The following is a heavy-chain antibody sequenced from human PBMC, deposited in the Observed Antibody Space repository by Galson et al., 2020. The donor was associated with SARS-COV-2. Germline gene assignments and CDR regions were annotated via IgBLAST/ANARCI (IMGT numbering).Heavy chain of an antibody. CDR2: ISYDGSNE. Sequence: GESLKISCAASGFNFNTYAMHWVRQAPGKGLEWVALISYDGSNEYYADSVRGRFTISRDNSKSKDTLYLQMNSLRSEDTAVYYCARGLSGTYYYFDSCGQGTLVTVSS. V-gene: IGHV3-30-3*01. CDR1: GFNFNTYA. D-gene: IGHD1-26*01. J-gene: IGHJ4*02. CDR3: ARGLSGTYYYFDS.